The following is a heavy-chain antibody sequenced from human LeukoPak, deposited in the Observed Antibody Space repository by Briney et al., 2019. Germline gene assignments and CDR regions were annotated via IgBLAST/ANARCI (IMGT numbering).Heavy chain of an antibody. V-gene: IGHV4-4*02. Sequence: SETLSLTCAVSGGSISSSNWWSWVRQPPGKGLEWIGEIYHSGSTNYNPSLRSRVTISVDKSRNQFSLKLTSVTAADTAVYYCAKSNGYGLVDIWGQGTMVTVSS. J-gene: IGHJ3*02. D-gene: IGHD3-10*01. CDR1: GGSISSSNW. CDR3: AKSNGYGLVDI. CDR2: IYHSGST.